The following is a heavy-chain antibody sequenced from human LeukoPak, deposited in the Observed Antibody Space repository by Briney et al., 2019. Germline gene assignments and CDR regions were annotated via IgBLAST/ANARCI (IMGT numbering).Heavy chain of an antibody. V-gene: IGHV5-51*01. CDR1: GYSRTSYS. J-gene: IGHJ4*02. CDR2: IYPGDSDT. Sequence: GEPRNLSRKGCGYSRTSYSMGWARETTSKGLKGLEIIYPGDSDTRYSPSFQGKVTISVDKAISTAYLQWSSLKASDTAMYYCARQDGMASYYFDYWGQGTLVPVSS. CDR3: ARQDGMASYYFDY. D-gene: IGHD5-24*01.